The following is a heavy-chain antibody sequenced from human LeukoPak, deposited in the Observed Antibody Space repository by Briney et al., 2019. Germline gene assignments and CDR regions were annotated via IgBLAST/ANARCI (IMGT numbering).Heavy chain of an antibody. D-gene: IGHD2-2*01. CDR2: INTNSGGT. Sequence: GASVKVSCKASGYTFTGYYMHWVRQAPGQGLEWMGWINTNSGGTNYAQKFQGRVTMTRDTSISTAYMELSRLRSDDTAVYYCARDNCSSTSCYDLYWGQGTLVTVSS. J-gene: IGHJ4*02. CDR1: GYTFTGYY. V-gene: IGHV1-2*02. CDR3: ARDNCSSTSCYDLY.